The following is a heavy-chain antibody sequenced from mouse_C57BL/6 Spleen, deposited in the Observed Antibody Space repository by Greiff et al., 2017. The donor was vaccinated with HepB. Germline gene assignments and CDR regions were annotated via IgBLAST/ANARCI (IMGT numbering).Heavy chain of an antibody. J-gene: IGHJ4*01. CDR1: GFNIKNTY. Sequence: VQLQQSVAELVRPGASVKLSCTASGFNIKNTYMHWVKQRPEQGLELIGRIAPANGNTKYAPKFQGTATRTAEPSSNTAYLQLSRLTSEYNAIYYGATYGYDDVYYAMDDGGQGTSVTVSS. CDR3: ATYGYDDVYYAMDD. CDR2: IAPANGNT. D-gene: IGHD2-2*01. V-gene: IGHV14-3*01.